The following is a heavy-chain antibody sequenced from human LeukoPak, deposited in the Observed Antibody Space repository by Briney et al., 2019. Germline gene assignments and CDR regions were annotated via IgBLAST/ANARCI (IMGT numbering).Heavy chain of an antibody. CDR2: INPSGGST. J-gene: IGHJ4*02. CDR1: GYTFTSNY. Sequence: ASVKVSCKASGYTFTSNYIHWVRQAPGQGLEWMGIINPSGGSTSYAQKFQGRVTMTRDTSTSTVYMELSSLRSEDTAVYYCARDLGPYYFDYWGQGTLVTVSS. V-gene: IGHV1-46*01. CDR3: ARDLGPYYFDY.